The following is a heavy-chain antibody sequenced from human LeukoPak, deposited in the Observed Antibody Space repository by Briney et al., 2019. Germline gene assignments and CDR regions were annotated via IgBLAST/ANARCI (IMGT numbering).Heavy chain of an antibody. CDR3: ARVHTTVTTYYFDY. D-gene: IGHD4-17*01. Sequence: SETLSLACTVSGGSVSSGSYYWSWIRQPPGKGLEWIGYIYYSGSTNYNPSLKSRVTISVDTSKNQFSLKLSSVTAADTAVYYCARVHTTVTTYYFDYWGQGTLVTVSS. CDR1: GGSVSSGSYY. J-gene: IGHJ4*02. V-gene: IGHV4-61*01. CDR2: IYYSGST.